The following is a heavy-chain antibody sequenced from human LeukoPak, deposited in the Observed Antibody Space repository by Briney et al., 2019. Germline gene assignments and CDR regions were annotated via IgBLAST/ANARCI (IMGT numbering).Heavy chain of an antibody. CDR3: ARGAVYLGDAFDI. J-gene: IGHJ3*02. CDR2: IKQDGSEK. Sequence: GGSLRLSCAASGFTFSSYWMSWVRQAPGKGLEWVANIKQDGSEKYYVDSVKGRFTISRDNDKNTLYLQMNSLRAEDTAVYYCARGAVYLGDAFDIWGQGKMVTVSA. CDR1: GFTFSSYW. D-gene: IGHD2-8*01. V-gene: IGHV3-7*01.